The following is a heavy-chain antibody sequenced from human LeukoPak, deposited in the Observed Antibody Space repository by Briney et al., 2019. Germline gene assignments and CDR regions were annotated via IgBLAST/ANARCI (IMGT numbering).Heavy chain of an antibody. J-gene: IGHJ3*02. D-gene: IGHD3-22*01. CDR1: GGSLSSYY. Sequence: SETLSLSCTVSGGSLSSYYWSWIRQPPGKGLEWIGHIYNSGSTNYNPSLKSRVTISLDTSKNQFSLRLSSVTAADTAVYYCASSDHYDSSGFGLDAFDIWGQGTMVTVSS. V-gene: IGHV4-59*08. CDR2: IYNSGST. CDR3: ASSDHYDSSGFGLDAFDI.